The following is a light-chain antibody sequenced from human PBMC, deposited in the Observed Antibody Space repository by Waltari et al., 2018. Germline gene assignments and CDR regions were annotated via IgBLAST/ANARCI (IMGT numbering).Light chain of an antibody. CDR1: QSLLYNSNNKNY. J-gene: IGKJ2*01. Sequence: DIVMTQSPDSLAVSLGETATINCTSNQSLLYNSNNKNYLAWYQQTPGQPLKLFFYWASSRESGVPDRFSGSGSGTDFTLTIGSLQAEDVAVYYCQQYYTAPYTFGQGTKLEIK. CDR2: WAS. CDR3: QQYYTAPYT. V-gene: IGKV4-1*01.